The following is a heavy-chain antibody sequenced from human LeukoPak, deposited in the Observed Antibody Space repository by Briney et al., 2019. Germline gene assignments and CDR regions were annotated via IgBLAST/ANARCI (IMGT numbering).Heavy chain of an antibody. CDR2: ISGSGGST. CDR1: GFAFSSYA. CDR3: AKVALKDIVVVPAAPIDY. J-gene: IGHJ4*02. D-gene: IGHD2-2*01. V-gene: IGHV3-23*01. Sequence: GGSLRLSCAASGFAFSSYAMSWVRQAPGKGLEWVSAISGSGGSTYYADSVKGRFTISRDNSKSTLYLQMNSLRAEDTAVYYCAKVALKDIVVVPAAPIDYWGQGTLVTVSS.